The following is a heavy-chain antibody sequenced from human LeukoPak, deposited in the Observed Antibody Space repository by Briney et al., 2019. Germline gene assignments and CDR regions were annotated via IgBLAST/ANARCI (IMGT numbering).Heavy chain of an antibody. Sequence: PGGSLRLSCAASGFTVSSNYMSWVRQAPGKGLEWVSVIYSGGSTYYADSVKGRFTISRDNSKNTLYLQMNSLRAEDTAVYYCARYPSSGWYYFDYWGQGTLATVSS. CDR2: IYSGGST. CDR1: GFTVSSNY. J-gene: IGHJ4*02. V-gene: IGHV3-53*01. CDR3: ARYPSSGWYYFDY. D-gene: IGHD6-19*01.